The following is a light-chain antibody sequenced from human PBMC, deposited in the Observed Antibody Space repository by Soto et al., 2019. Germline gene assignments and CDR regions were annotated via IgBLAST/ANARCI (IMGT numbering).Light chain of an antibody. Sequence: DIHMTHSPSSLSASVGDRVTITCQASQDISNYLNWYQQKPGKAPKLLIYDASNLETGVPSRFSGSGSGTDFTFTIRSLQPEDIATYYCQQYDNLPTFGQGTRRDIK. J-gene: IGKJ5*01. CDR1: QDISNY. V-gene: IGKV1-33*01. CDR2: DAS. CDR3: QQYDNLPT.